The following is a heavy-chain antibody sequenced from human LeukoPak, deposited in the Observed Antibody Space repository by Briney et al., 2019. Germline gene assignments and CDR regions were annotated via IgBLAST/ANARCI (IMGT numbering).Heavy chain of an antibody. J-gene: IGHJ6*02. CDR3: ARDSSGYYSGMDV. CDR1: GFTFSSYW. D-gene: IGHD3-3*01. V-gene: IGHV3-7*01. CDR2: IKQDGSEE. Sequence: GGSLRLSCAASGFTFSSYWVSWVCQAPGKGLEWVANIKQDGSEEYYVDSVKGRFTISRDNVKNSLYLQMNSLRAEDTAVYYCARDSSGYYSGMDVWGQGTTVTVS.